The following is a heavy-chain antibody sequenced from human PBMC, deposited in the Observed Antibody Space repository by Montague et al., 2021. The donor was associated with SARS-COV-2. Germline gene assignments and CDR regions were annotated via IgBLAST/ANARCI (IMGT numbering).Heavy chain of an antibody. CDR1: GGSFSGYY. CDR2: INHSGTT. Sequence: SETLSLTSAVYGGSFSGYYWNWIRQPPGKGLEWIGEINHSGTTNYNPSLKSRVTISVDTSKNQFSLKLSSVTAADTAVYYCARGVVVVVHRDYPARRGWFDPWGQGTLVSVSS. CDR3: ARGVVVVVHRDYPARRGWFDP. D-gene: IGHD2-15*01. J-gene: IGHJ5*02. V-gene: IGHV4-34*01.